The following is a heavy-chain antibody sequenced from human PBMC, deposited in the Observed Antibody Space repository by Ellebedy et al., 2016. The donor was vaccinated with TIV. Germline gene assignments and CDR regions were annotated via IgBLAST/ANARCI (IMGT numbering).Heavy chain of an antibody. CDR1: GFNLSDYW. Sequence: PGGSLRLSCVASGFNLSDYWMSWVRQAPGKGLEWVATINQGGSETYYVDSVKGRFTISRDNSKNSLYLQMNSLRADDTALYYCASAARGSGAYESFWGQGTLVTVSS. D-gene: IGHD5-12*01. V-gene: IGHV3-7*01. CDR2: INQGGSET. CDR3: ASAARGSGAYESF. J-gene: IGHJ4*02.